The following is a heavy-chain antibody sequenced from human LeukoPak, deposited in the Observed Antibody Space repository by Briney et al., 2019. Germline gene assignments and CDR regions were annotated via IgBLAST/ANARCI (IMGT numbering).Heavy chain of an antibody. CDR3: ARDGPAGPLDY. CDR1: GYRFTSYW. CDR2: IYPGDSGDSAA. D-gene: IGHD6-25*01. J-gene: IGHJ4*02. V-gene: IGHV5-51*01. Sequence: GESLKISCKVSGYRFTSYWIAWVRQMPGKGLEYMGIIYPGDSGDSAARYSPSFQGQVTISADKSTSTAYLQWSSLKASDTAMYYCARDGPAGPLDYWGQGTLVTVSS.